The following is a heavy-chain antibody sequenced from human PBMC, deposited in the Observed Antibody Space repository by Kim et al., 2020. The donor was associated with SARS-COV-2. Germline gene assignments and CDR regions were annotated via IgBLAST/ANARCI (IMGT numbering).Heavy chain of an antibody. Sequence: GGSLRLSCAASGFTFSSYGMHWVRQAPGKGLEWVAVIWYDGSNKYYADSVKGRFTISRDNSKNTLYLQMNSLRAEDTAVYYCARTYYYDSSGYSYWGQGTLVTVSS. V-gene: IGHV3-33*01. CDR1: GFTFSSYG. D-gene: IGHD3-22*01. CDR2: IWYDGSNK. J-gene: IGHJ4*02. CDR3: ARTYYYDSSGYSY.